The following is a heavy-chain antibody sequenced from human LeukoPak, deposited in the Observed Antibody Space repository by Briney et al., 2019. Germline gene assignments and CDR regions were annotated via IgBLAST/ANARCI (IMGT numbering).Heavy chain of an antibody. Sequence: PGGSLRLSCAASGFTFSSYGMHWVRQTPGKGLEWVAVIWYDGSNKYYADSVKGRFTISRDNSKNTLYLQMNSLRAEDTAVYYCARIEGSSWSPPALGYWGQGTLVTVSS. D-gene: IGHD6-13*01. CDR1: GFTFSSYG. CDR3: ARIEGSSWSPPALGY. J-gene: IGHJ4*02. CDR2: IWYDGSNK. V-gene: IGHV3-33*01.